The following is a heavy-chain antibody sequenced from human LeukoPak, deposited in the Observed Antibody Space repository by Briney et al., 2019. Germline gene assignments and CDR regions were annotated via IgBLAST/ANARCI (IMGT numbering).Heavy chain of an antibody. D-gene: IGHD2-15*01. CDR3: ARVLRGFHYRWGPKEY. CDR2: ISGYRGTI. CDR1: GFSLSIYP. Sequence: GGSLRLFCVASGFSLSIYPMHWVRQPPGKGVEYFSAISGYRGTIYSANYVTSRFTICRDNYKNPPDPQLGHLRPEDTALYYCARVLRGFHYRWGPKEYWGQGTMVTVPS. J-gene: IGHJ4*02. V-gene: IGHV3-64*01.